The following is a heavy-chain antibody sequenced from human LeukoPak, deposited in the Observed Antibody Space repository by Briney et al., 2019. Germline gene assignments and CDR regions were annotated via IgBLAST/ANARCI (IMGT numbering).Heavy chain of an antibody. V-gene: IGHV3-30*02. J-gene: IGHJ4*02. CDR1: GFTFSSYG. Sequence: GGSLRLSCAASGFTFSSYGMHWVRQAPGKGLEWVAFIRYDGSNKYYADSVKGRFTISRDNSKNTLYLQMNSLRAEDTAVYYCARDDDNSGNNLDYWGQGTLVTVSS. CDR2: IRYDGSNK. D-gene: IGHD3-10*01. CDR3: ARDDDNSGNNLDY.